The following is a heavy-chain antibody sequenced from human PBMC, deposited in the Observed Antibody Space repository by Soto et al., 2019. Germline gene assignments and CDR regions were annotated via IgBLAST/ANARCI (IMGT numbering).Heavy chain of an antibody. CDR3: VRARATVTTERALGY. V-gene: IGHV1-18*01. CDR1: GYTFYSYD. Sequence: QVQLVQSGPEVKKPGASVKVSCKTSGYTFYSYDITWVRQAPGQGLEWMGTTSVYNGDSNVAQNLQGRVTMTIDKSTATAYMDLKNLTSDDTAVYYCVRARATVTTERALGYWGQGTLVTVSS. D-gene: IGHD4-17*01. J-gene: IGHJ4*02. CDR2: TSVYNGDS.